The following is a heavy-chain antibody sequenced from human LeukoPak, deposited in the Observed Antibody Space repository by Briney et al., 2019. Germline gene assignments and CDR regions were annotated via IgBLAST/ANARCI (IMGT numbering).Heavy chain of an antibody. CDR1: GYTSTSYG. V-gene: IGHV1-18*01. Sequence: GASVTVSCKASGYTSTSYGISWLRQAPGHRLEWMGWISAYNGNTNYAQQLQGRVTMTTDTSASTAYMELRSRRSDDTAVYYCARDDPGSSWARAPYWGQGTLVTVSS. D-gene: IGHD6-13*01. CDR3: ARDDPGSSWARAPY. CDR2: ISAYNGNT. J-gene: IGHJ4*02.